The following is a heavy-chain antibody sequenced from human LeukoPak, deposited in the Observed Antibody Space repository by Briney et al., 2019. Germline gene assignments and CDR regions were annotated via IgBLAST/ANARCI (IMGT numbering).Heavy chain of an antibody. D-gene: IGHD6-19*01. Sequence: PGGSLRLSCAASGVMFPSYWMTWVRQAPGKGLEWVANIKQDGSEKYYVDSVKGRFTISRDNAKNSVYLQMNSLRAEDTAVYYCAGGLGSSGWYYLFDYWGQGALVTVSS. CDR3: AGGLGSSGWYYLFDY. J-gene: IGHJ4*02. CDR2: IKQDGSEK. V-gene: IGHV3-7*02. CDR1: GVMFPSYW.